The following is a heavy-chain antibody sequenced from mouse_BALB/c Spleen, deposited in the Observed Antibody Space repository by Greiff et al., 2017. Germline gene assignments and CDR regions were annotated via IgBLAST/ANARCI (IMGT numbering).Heavy chain of an antibody. D-gene: IGHD2-14*01. CDR3: ARPAYYRYGAY. CDR1: GYAFTNYL. CDR2: INPGSGGT. Sequence: VMLVESGAELVRPGTSVKVSCKASGYAFTNYLIEWVKQRPGQGLEWIGVINPGSGGTNYNEKFKGKATLTADKSSSTAYMQLSSLTSDDSAVYFCARPAYYRYGAYWGQGTLVTVSA. J-gene: IGHJ3*01. V-gene: IGHV1-54*03.